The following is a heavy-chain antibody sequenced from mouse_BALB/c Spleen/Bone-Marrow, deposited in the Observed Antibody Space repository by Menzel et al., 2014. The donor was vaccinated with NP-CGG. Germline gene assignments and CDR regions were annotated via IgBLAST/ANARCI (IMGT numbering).Heavy chain of an antibody. D-gene: IGHD1-1*01. Sequence: EVKLVESGGGLVQPGESLKLSCESNEYEFPSHDMSWVRKTPEKRLELVAAINSDGGSTYYPDTMERRFIISRDNSKKTLYLQMSSLRSEDTAFYYCARHGDYYGSSLSAYWGQGTLVTVSA. CDR2: INSDGGST. J-gene: IGHJ3*01. CDR1: EYEFPSHD. CDR3: ARHGDYYGSSLSAY. V-gene: IGHV5-2*01.